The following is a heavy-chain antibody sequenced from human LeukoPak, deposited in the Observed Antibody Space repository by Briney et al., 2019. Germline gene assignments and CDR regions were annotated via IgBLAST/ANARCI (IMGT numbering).Heavy chain of an antibody. V-gene: IGHV3-15*01. J-gene: IGHJ4*02. D-gene: IGHD3-16*01. CDR1: GFTFSKAW. CDR3: TGSNWGTNDY. Sequence: GGSLRLSCAASGFTFSKAWMSWVRQAPGKGLEWVGSIKSQTKGGTTDYAAPVKGRFTISRDDSKNTLYLEMNTLKTEDTAVYYCTGSNWGTNDYWGQGTLVTVSS. CDR2: IKSQTKGGTT.